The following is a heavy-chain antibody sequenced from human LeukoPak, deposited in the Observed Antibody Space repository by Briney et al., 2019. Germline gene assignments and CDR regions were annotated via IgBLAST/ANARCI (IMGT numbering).Heavy chain of an antibody. J-gene: IGHJ4*02. CDR2: IYYSGST. V-gene: IGHV4-61*01. CDR3: ARGEYGLFDY. Sequence: SQTLSLTCTVSGGSISGGSYYWSWIRQPPGKGLEWIGYIYYSGSTKYNLSLKSRVTISVDTSRNQLSLKLSSVTAADTAVYYCARGEYGLFDYWGQGTLVTVSS. D-gene: IGHD2/OR15-2a*01. CDR1: GGSISGGSYY.